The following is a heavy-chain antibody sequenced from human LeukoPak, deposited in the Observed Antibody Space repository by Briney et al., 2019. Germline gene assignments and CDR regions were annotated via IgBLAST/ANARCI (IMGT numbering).Heavy chain of an antibody. CDR3: AKGDYRIVVRYYYMDV. V-gene: IGHV3-30*14. D-gene: IGHD3-22*01. CDR1: GFTFSSYA. Sequence: PGGSLRLSCAASGFTFSSYAMHWVRQAPGKGLEWVAVISYDGSNKYYADSVKGRFTISRDNSKNTLYLQMGSLRAEDMAVYYCAKGDYRIVVRYYYMDVWGKGTTVTISS. CDR2: ISYDGSNK. J-gene: IGHJ6*03.